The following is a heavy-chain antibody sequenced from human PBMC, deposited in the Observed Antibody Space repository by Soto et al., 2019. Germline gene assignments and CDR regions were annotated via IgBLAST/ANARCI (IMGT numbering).Heavy chain of an antibody. CDR1: GSSISSSSYY. J-gene: IGHJ4*02. D-gene: IGHD6-13*01. CDR3: ARLTVATDSSSWSSEPDEKYYFDY. CDR2: IYYSGST. Sequence: SETLSLTCTVSGSSISSSSYYWGWIRQPPGKGLEWIGSIYYSGSTYYNPSLKSRVTISVDTSKNQFSLKLSSVTAADTAVYYCARLTVATDSSSWSSEPDEKYYFDYWGQGTLVTVSS. V-gene: IGHV4-39*01.